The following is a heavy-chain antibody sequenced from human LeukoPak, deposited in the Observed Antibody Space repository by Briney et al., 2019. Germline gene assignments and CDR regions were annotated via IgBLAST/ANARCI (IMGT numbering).Heavy chain of an antibody. CDR3: ASEPAVATRIVY. CDR2: MYYSGST. D-gene: IGHD2-21*02. V-gene: IGHV4-39*07. J-gene: IGHJ4*02. Sequence: PSETLSLTCTVSGGSISSSRYYWGWIRQPPGKGLEWIGSMYYSGSTYYNPSLKSRVTISVDTSKNQSSLKLSSVTGADTAVYNCASEPAVATRIVYWGQGTLVTVSS. CDR1: GGSISSSRYY.